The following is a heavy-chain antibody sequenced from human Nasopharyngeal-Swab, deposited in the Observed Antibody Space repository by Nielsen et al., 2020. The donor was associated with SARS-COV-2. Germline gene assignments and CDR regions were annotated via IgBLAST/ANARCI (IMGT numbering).Heavy chain of an antibody. Sequence: SETLSLTCAVYGSFTGYYWTWIRQPPAKGLEWIGEITNSGSTHYNPSLKSRVTISVDTSKNQFSLKLSSVTAADTAVYYCAEKGYTDNWYVYFGQGTLVTVSS. J-gene: IGHJ5*01. V-gene: IGHV4-34*01. CDR2: ITNSGST. D-gene: IGHD6-13*01. CDR3: AEKGYTDNWYVY. CDR1: GSFTGYY.